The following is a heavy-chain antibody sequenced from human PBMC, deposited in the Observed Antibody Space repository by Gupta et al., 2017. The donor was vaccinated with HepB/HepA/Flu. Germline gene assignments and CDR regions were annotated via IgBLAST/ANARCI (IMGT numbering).Heavy chain of an antibody. CDR1: GFNFAQYG. V-gene: IGHV3-33*01. D-gene: IGHD6-19*01. Sequence: QVQLVESGGGVVQPGRSLRLACEASGFNFAQYGMHWVRQAPGKGLEWVAVIWYDGTIKYYGDSVKGRFTISRENSKSTLYLEMNNLTAEDTAIYYCARERGTYSSAWVFAHWGQGTRVTVSS. J-gene: IGHJ5*02. CDR3: ARERGTYSSAWVFAH. CDR2: IWYDGTIK.